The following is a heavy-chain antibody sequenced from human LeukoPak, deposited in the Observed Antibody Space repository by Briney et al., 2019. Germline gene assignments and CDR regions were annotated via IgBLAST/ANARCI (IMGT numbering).Heavy chain of an antibody. J-gene: IGHJ3*02. CDR1: GFSISSQS. Sequence: GGSLRLSCDASGFSISSQSLNWVPQAPGKGLEWVSSISSTRRYIFYRDSVKGRFTISRDNAKNSVYLQMNSLTSEVTAMYFCARVSGPTIATAGILGSLDIWGHGTLVSVSS. V-gene: IGHV3-21*01. CDR3: ARVSGPTIATAGILGSLDI. CDR2: ISSTRRYI. D-gene: IGHD6-13*01.